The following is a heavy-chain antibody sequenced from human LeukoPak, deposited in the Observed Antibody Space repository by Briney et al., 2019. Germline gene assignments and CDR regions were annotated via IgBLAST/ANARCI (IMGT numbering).Heavy chain of an antibody. V-gene: IGHV4-4*09. D-gene: IGHD6-19*01. CDR1: GGSISSYY. CDR2: IYTSGSI. Sequence: SETLSLTCTVSGGSISSYYWSWIRQPPGKGLEWIGYIYTSGSINYNPSLKSRVTISVDTSKNQFSLKLSSVTAADTTVYYCARRNSSGWYVGAFDIWGQGTMVTVSS. CDR3: ARRNSSGWYVGAFDI. J-gene: IGHJ3*02.